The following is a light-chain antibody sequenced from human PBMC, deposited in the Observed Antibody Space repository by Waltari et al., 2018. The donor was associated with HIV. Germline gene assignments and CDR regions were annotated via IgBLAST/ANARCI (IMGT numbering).Light chain of an antibody. CDR1: RGGLATTP. CDR2: EDN. J-gene: IGLJ3*02. V-gene: IGLV6-57*01. CDR3: QSYDSSNHWV. Sequence: FMLTQPHSVSASPGNTVTIPCTRTRGGLATTPVQWYQQRPGSSPTTVIYEDNQRPSGVPDRFSGSIDSSSNSASLTISGLKTEDEADYYCQSYDSSNHWVFGGGTKLTVL.